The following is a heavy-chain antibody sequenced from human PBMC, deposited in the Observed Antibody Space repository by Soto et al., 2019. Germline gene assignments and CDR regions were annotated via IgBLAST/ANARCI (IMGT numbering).Heavy chain of an antibody. J-gene: IGHJ3*01. V-gene: IGHV1-3*01. Sequence: AAVKVSCKTSGYTFLNYAIHWVRQAPGQGLEWMGWVNPSNGYTKYSENFQARLSLTRDTSANTAYMELSSLRSEDTAVYYCARRLYAFDVWGQATLVTVSS. CDR2: VNPSNGYT. CDR3: ARRLYAFDV. CDR1: GYTFLNYA.